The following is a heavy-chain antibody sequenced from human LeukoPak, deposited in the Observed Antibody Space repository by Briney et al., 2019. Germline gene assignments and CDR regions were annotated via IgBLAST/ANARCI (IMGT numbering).Heavy chain of an antibody. CDR3: AKVPRAAVYYYDSSGPSHYYFDY. V-gene: IGHV3-23*01. D-gene: IGHD3-22*01. CDR2: ISSSGANT. Sequence: GGSLRLSCAASGFTFSSYAMSWVRQAPGKGLEWVSIISSSGANTYYADSVKGRFTISRDNSKNTLYLQMNTLRAEDTAVYYCAKVPRAAVYYYDSSGPSHYYFDYWGQGTLVTVSS. J-gene: IGHJ4*02. CDR1: GFTFSSYA.